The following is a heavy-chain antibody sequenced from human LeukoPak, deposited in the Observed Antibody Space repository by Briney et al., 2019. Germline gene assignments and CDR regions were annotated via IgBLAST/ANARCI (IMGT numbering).Heavy chain of an antibody. CDR1: GFTFSSYS. D-gene: IGHD6-13*01. Sequence: PGGSLRLSCAASGFTFSSYSMNWVRQAPGKGLEWVSSISSSSSYIYYADSVKGRFTISRDNSKNTLYLQMNSLRAEDTAVYYCAKETALSSSWYGFFDYWGQGTLVTVST. CDR3: AKETALSSSWYGFFDY. J-gene: IGHJ4*02. CDR2: ISSSSSYI. V-gene: IGHV3-21*04.